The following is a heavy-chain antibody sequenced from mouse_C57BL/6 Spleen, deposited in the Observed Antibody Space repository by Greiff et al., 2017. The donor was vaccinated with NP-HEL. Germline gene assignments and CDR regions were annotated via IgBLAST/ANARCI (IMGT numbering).Heavy chain of an antibody. D-gene: IGHD3-3*01. J-gene: IGHJ2*01. Sequence: EVQRVESGGGLVKPGGSLKLSCAASGFTFSSYAMSWVRQTPEKRLEWVATISDGGSYTYYPDNVKGRFTISRDNAKNNLYLQMSHLKSEDTAMYYCARGGDVDYFDYWGQGTTLTVSS. CDR3: ARGGDVDYFDY. CDR1: GFTFSSYA. CDR2: ISDGGSYT. V-gene: IGHV5-4*01.